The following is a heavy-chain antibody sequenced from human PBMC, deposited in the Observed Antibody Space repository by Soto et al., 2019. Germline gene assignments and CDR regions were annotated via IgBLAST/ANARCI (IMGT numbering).Heavy chain of an antibody. Sequence: QVQLVESGGGVVQPGRSLRLCCAASGFTFSKHGMHWVRQAPGKGLEWVAAIWYDGSYKYYADSVKGRFTISRDNSKNTLYLQMNSLRAEDTAVYYCARGRGDHWFDPWGQGTLVIVSS. J-gene: IGHJ5*02. V-gene: IGHV3-33*01. CDR2: IWYDGSYK. CDR3: ARGRGDHWFDP. D-gene: IGHD2-21*02. CDR1: GFTFSKHG.